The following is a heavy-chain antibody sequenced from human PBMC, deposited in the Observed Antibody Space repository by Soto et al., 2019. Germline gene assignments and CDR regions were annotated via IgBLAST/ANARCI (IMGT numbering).Heavy chain of an antibody. J-gene: IGHJ4*02. CDR3: TTGGCSSTSCSPYFDY. Sequence: GESLKISCAASGFTFSNAWMSWVRQAPGKGLEWVGRIKSKTDGGTTDYAAPVKGRFTISRDDSKNTLYLQMNSLKTEDTAVYYCTTGGCSSTSCSPYFDYWGQGTLVTVSS. D-gene: IGHD2-2*01. CDR1: GFTFSNAW. V-gene: IGHV3-15*01. CDR2: IKSKTDGGTT.